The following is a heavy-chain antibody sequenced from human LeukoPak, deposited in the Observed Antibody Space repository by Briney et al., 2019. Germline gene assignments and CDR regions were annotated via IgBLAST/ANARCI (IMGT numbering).Heavy chain of an antibody. CDR2: ISYDGSNK. CDR1: GFTFSSYG. J-gene: IGHJ4*02. CDR3: EIVVANQNTDY. Sequence: PGGSLRLSCAASGFTFSSYGMHWVRQAPGKGLEWVAVISYDGSNKYYADSVKGRFTISRDNSKNTLYLQMNSLRAEDTAVYYCEIVVANQNTDYWGQGTLVTVSS. V-gene: IGHV3-30*19. D-gene: IGHD3-22*01.